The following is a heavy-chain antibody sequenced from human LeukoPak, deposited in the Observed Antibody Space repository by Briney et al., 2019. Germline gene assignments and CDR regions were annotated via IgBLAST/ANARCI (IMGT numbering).Heavy chain of an antibody. J-gene: IGHJ4*02. Sequence: KPSETLSLTCAVSGCTVSGYYWTWLRQPPGKGLEWIGEINDSGSINYNPTLKSRVTISVDTYKNQFSLKLTSVNAADTAVYYCARGRRWWGQGTLVTVSS. CDR2: INDSGSI. CDR3: ARGRRW. D-gene: IGHD5-24*01. CDR1: GCTVSGYY. V-gene: IGHV4-34*01.